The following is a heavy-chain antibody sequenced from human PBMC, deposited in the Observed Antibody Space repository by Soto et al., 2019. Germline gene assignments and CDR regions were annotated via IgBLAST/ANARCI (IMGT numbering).Heavy chain of an antibody. J-gene: IGHJ6*02. D-gene: IGHD3-3*01. CDR2: INPNSGGT. CDR1: GYTLSGYY. CDR3: ACTGYDFWRGYLAGEYYGMDV. Sequence: ASVKVSCKASGYTLSGYYMHWVRQAPGQGLEWMGWINPNSGGTNYAQKFQGRVTMTRDTSINTAYMELSRLRSDDTAVYYCACTGYDFWRGYLAGEYYGMDVWGQGTTVPVYS. V-gene: IGHV1-2*02.